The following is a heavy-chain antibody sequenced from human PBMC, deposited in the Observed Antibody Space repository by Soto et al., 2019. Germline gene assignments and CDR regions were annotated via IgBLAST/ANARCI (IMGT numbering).Heavy chain of an antibody. CDR1: GFTVSNNY. CDR2: IYSGGNT. CDR3: TRDPPAESH. Sequence: EVQLVESGGGLIQPGGSLRLSCAASGFTVSNNYMSWVRQAPGKGLEWVSLIYSGGNTLYADSVRGRFTISRDGSKNTLYLQMNSLRAEDTAVYYCTRDPPAESHWGQGTLVTVSS. J-gene: IGHJ4*02. D-gene: IGHD2-2*01. V-gene: IGHV3-53*01.